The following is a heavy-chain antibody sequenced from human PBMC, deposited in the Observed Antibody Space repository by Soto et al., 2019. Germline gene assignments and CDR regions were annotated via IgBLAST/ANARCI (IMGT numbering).Heavy chain of an antibody. CDR3: ARLGDYDFWSGYPYGMDV. J-gene: IGHJ6*02. CDR1: GYSFTSYW. Sequence: ESLKISCKGSGYSFTSYWIGWVRQMPGKGLEWMGIIYPGDSDTRYSPSFQGQVTISADKSISTAYLQWSSLKASDTAMYYCARLGDYDFWSGYPYGMDVWGQGTTVTVSS. D-gene: IGHD3-3*01. CDR2: IYPGDSDT. V-gene: IGHV5-51*01.